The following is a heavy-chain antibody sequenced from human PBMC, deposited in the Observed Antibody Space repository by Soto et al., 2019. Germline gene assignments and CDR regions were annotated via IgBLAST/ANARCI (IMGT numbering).Heavy chain of an antibody. Sequence: PGESLKISCKGSGYRFTTYWIAWVRQMPGKGLEWMGTIYPDDSDIRYSPSFQGQVTISADKSISTVYLQWSSLKASDTAMYYCAGGALGSGTYYNVVDYYGLDVWGQGTTVTVSS. V-gene: IGHV5-51*01. CDR1: GYRFTTYW. J-gene: IGHJ6*02. D-gene: IGHD3-10*01. CDR2: IYPDDSDI. CDR3: AGGALGSGTYYNVVDYYGLDV.